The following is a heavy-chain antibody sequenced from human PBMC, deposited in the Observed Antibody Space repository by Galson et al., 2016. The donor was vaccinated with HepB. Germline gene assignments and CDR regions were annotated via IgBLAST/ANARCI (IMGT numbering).Heavy chain of an antibody. CDR3: AKALAVPALGFAF. D-gene: IGHD6-19*01. V-gene: IGHV3-23*01. J-gene: IGHJ4*02. Sequence: SLRLSCAASGFTLRNFAMSWVRQAPGKGLEWVSGFADRGESTHYTESVKGRFTISRDSSKNTLYLQLNSLRAEDTATYYCAKALAVPALGFAFWGQGTLV. CDR2: FADRGEST. CDR1: GFTLRNFA.